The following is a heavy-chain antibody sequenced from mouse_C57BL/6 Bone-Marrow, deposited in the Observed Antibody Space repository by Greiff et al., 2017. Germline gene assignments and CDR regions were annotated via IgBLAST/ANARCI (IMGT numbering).Heavy chain of an antibody. V-gene: IGHV1-9*01. D-gene: IGHD1-1*01. J-gene: IGHJ1*03. CDR3: ATDYYGSSYWYCDV. CDR1: GYTFTGYW. Sequence: QVQLQQSGAELMKPGASVKLSCKATGYTFTGYWIEWVKQRPGHGLEWIGEILPGSGGTNYNEKFKGKATFTADTSSNTAYMQLSSLTTEDSAIYYCATDYYGSSYWYCDVWGTGTTVTVSS. CDR2: ILPGSGGT.